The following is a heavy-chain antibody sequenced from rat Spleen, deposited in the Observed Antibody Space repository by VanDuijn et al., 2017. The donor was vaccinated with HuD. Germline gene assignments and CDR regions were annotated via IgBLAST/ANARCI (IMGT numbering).Heavy chain of an antibody. CDR2: ISYDDSRT. J-gene: IGHJ2*01. D-gene: IGHD1-1*01. CDR1: GFTFSNYG. V-gene: IGHV5-29*01. CDR3: ARQATTVPSYFDY. Sequence: EVQLVESDGGLVQPGRSLKLSCAASGFTFSNYGMHWIRQAPTRGLEWVATISYDDSRTYYRDSVKGRFTISRDNAKSALYLQVDSLRSEDTTTYYCARQATTVPSYFDYWGQGVMVTVSS.